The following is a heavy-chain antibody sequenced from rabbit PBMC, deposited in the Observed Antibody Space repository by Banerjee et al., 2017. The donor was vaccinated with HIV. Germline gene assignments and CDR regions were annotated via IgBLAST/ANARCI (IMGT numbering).Heavy chain of an antibody. CDR3: ANSHASSGWGFNL. CDR1: GFDFSSYG. Sequence: QEQLVESGGGLVQPGGSLKLSCKASGFDFSSYGVSWVRQAPGMGLEWIGFIDPVFGSTYYASWVNGRFSISKNSSTTVTLQITSLTAADTAPYFCANSHASSGWGFNLWGQGTLVTVS. J-gene: IGHJ4*01. D-gene: IGHD4-1*01. V-gene: IGHV1S39*01. CDR2: IDPVFGST.